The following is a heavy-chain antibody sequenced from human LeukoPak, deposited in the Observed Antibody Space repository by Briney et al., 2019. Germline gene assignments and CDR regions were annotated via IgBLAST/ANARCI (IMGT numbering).Heavy chain of an antibody. J-gene: IGHJ4*02. CDR2: ISGSGGST. D-gene: IGHD6-19*01. V-gene: IGHV3-23*01. CDR3: AKPWYSSGWYFDY. Sequence: GGSLRLSCAASGFTFSSYAMSWVRQAPGKGLEWVSAISGSGGSTYYADSVKGRFTISRDNSKNTLYLQMNSLRAEDTAVYYRAKPWYSSGWYFDYWGQGTLVTVSS. CDR1: GFTFSSYA.